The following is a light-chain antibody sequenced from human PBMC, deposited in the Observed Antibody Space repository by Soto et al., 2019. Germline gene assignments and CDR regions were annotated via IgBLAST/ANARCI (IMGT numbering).Light chain of an antibody. J-gene: IGKJ2*01. V-gene: IGKV1-27*01. CDR1: QGINHY. CDR2: AAS. Sequence: DIQMTQSPSSLSASVGDRVTITCRASQGINHYLAWYQQKPGKVPKLLIYAASTLQSGVPARFSGSGSGTDFTLTISSLQPEDVATYYCQQYNNWPPNTFGQGTKLEIK. CDR3: QQYNNWPPNT.